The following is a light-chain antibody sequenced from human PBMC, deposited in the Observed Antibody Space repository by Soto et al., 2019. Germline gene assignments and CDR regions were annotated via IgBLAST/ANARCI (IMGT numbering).Light chain of an antibody. Sequence: DIQITQSPSSLSASVLDRVTITCLASQDISNYLNWYQQKPGKAPKRLIYAASSLQSGVPSRFSGSGSGTEFTLTISSLQPEDFATYYCLQHNSYPHTFGQGTKVDIK. CDR2: AAS. CDR3: LQHNSYPHT. J-gene: IGKJ1*01. CDR1: QDISNY. V-gene: IGKV1-17*01.